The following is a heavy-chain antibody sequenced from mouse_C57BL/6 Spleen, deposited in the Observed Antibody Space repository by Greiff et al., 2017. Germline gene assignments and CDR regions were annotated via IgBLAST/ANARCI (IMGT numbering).Heavy chain of an antibody. J-gene: IGHJ3*01. Sequence: VKLMESGPGLVAPSQTLSITCTVSGFSFTSYGVHWVRQPPGKGLEWMVVIWSDGSTTYNSALKARLSISKDNSKSQVFLKMISLQTDDTAMYYCARREGDALFAYWGQGTLVTVSA. CDR2: IWSDGST. V-gene: IGHV2-6*03. D-gene: IGHD3-3*01. CDR1: GFSFTSYG. CDR3: ARREGDALFAY.